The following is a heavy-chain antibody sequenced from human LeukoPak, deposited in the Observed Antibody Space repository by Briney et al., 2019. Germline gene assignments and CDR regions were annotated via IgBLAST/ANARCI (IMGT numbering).Heavy chain of an antibody. V-gene: IGHV1-2*02. D-gene: IGHD3-22*01. Sequence: GASVKVSCKASGYTFTGYYMHWVRQAPGQGLEWMGWINPNSGGTNYAQKFQGRVTMTRDTSISTAYMELSRLRSDDTAAYYCARDDHSPYYYDSSGRNWFDPWGQGTLVTVSS. CDR3: ARDDHSPYYYDSSGRNWFDP. CDR2: INPNSGGT. CDR1: GYTFTGYY. J-gene: IGHJ5*02.